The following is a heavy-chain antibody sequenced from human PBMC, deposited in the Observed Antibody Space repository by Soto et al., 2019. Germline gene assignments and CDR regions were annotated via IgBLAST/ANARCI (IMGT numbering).Heavy chain of an antibody. V-gene: IGHV3-49*04. J-gene: IGHJ4*02. CDR1: GFTFGSYA. CDR2: IRSEANGGTT. D-gene: IGHD3-22*01. CDR3: TRYYYESSGYYVY. Sequence: GGSLRLSCTVSGFTFGSYALSWVRQAPGKGLEWVGVIRSEANGGTTDYAASVKGRITISRDDSKSIAYMEIKSLQTEDTAVYYCTRYYYESSGYYVYWGQGALVTVSS.